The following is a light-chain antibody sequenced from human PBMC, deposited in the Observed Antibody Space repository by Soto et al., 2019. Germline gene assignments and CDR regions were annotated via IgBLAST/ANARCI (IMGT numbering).Light chain of an antibody. Sequence: ENVFTQSPATLSLSPGAQAPLSRRASQSVSSYLAWYQQNPGQAPRLLIYDASNRATGIPARFSGSGSGTDFTLTISSLEPEDFAVYYCQQRSNWPPWTFGQGTKVDIK. J-gene: IGKJ1*01. CDR3: QQRSNWPPWT. V-gene: IGKV3-11*01. CDR1: QSVSSY. CDR2: DAS.